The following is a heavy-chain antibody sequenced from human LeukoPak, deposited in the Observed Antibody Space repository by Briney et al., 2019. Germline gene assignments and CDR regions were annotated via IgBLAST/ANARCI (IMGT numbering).Heavy chain of an antibody. Sequence: SETLSLTCTVSGGSISSYYWSWIRQPPAKGLEWIGYIYYSGSTNYNPSLKSRVTISVDTSKNQFSLKLSSVTAADTAVYYCARIVSSGWYYYYMDVWGKGTTVTVSS. D-gene: IGHD6-19*01. CDR1: GGSISSYY. V-gene: IGHV4-59*08. CDR2: IYYSGST. J-gene: IGHJ6*03. CDR3: ARIVSSGWYYYYMDV.